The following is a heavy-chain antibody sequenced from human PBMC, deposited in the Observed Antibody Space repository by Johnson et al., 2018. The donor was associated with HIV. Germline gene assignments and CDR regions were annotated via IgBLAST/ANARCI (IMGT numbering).Heavy chain of an antibody. CDR1: GFTVSDYW. Sequence: VQLVESEGGLVQPGGSLRLSCTASGFTVSDYWMSWNRQAPGKGLEWASYISSSGSTIYYADSVTGRFTISRDNAKNSLYLQLNSLRAEDTAVYYCAILPEWELSPEVFDIWGQGTMVTVSS. D-gene: IGHD1-26*01. J-gene: IGHJ3*02. V-gene: IGHV3-11*04. CDR3: AILPEWELSPEVFDI. CDR2: ISSSGSTI.